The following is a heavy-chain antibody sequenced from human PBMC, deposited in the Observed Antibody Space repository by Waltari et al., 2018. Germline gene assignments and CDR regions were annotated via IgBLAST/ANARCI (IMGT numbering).Heavy chain of an antibody. J-gene: IGHJ6*02. V-gene: IGHV1-18*01. D-gene: IGHD4-4*01. Sequence: QVQLVQSGGEVKKPGATAKVSCQASGYNFIDYGINWVRQAPGQGLEWLGWVSPNNDNTNYAQKVQGRVTMTADTSTRTAYMVLRSLTSDDAAIYYCARGVFYTKYGFKSHFYGLDVWGQGTTITVSS. CDR3: ARGVFYTKYGFKSHFYGLDV. CDR2: VSPNNDNT. CDR1: GYNFIDYG.